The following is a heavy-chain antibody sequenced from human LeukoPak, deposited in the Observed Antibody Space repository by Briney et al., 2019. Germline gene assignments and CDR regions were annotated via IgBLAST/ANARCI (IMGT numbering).Heavy chain of an antibody. J-gene: IGHJ5*02. Sequence: PSETLSLTCAVSGGSFSGYYWSWIRQPPGKGLGWIGEINHSGSTNYNPSLKSRVTISVDTSKNQFSLKLSSVTAADTAVYYCAREPGLWFDPWGQGTLVTVSS. D-gene: IGHD1-26*01. CDR2: INHSGST. CDR3: AREPGLWFDP. V-gene: IGHV4-34*01. CDR1: GGSFSGYY.